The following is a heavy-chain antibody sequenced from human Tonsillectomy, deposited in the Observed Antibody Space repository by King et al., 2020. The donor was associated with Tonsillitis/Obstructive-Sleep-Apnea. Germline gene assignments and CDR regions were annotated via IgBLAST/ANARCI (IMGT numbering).Heavy chain of an antibody. D-gene: IGHD6-19*01. J-gene: IGHJ3*02. CDR2: INHSGST. V-gene: IGHV4-34*01. CDR1: GGSFSGYY. CDR3: ARAKIDPIAVAGPYDAFDI. Sequence: VQLQQWGAGLLKPSETLSLTCTVYGGSFSGYYWSWIRQPPGKGLEWIGEINHSGSTNYNPSLKSRVTISVDTSKNQFSLKLSSVTAADTAVYYCARAKIDPIAVAGPYDAFDIWGQGTMVTVSS.